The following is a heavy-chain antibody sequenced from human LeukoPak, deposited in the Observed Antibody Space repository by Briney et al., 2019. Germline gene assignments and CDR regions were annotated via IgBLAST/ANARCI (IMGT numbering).Heavy chain of an antibody. J-gene: IGHJ4*02. D-gene: IGHD5-18*01. V-gene: IGHV1-2*02. CDR2: INPNSGCT. Sequence: ASVKVSCKASGYTFTGYYMHWVRQAPGQGLEWMGWINPNSGCTNYVQKFQGRVTMTRGTSISTAYMELSRLRSDDTAVYYWASLTLHPPDTAMVTWGSRVTDYWGQGTLVTVSS. CDR3: ASLTLHPPDTAMVTWGSRVTDY. CDR1: GYTFTGYY.